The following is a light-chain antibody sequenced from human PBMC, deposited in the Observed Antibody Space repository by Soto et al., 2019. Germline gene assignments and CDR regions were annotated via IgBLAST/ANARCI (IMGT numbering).Light chain of an antibody. Sequence: EIVLTQSPGTLSLSPGERATLSCRTSQSVNSNFLAWYQQKPGQAPRPLVYGSSTRAAGVPDRFSGSGSGTDFTRTISRLEHEDFAVYYCQQYGHSPLLYTFGQGTKLGVK. CDR3: QQYGHSPLLYT. CDR2: GSS. V-gene: IGKV3-20*01. J-gene: IGKJ2*01. CDR1: QSVNSNF.